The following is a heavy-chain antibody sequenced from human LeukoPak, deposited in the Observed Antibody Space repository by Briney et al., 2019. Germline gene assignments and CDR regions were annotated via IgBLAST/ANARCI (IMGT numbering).Heavy chain of an antibody. D-gene: IGHD1-26*01. J-gene: IGHJ3*02. Sequence: ASVTVSCKVSGYTLTELSMHWVRQAPGKGLEWMGGFDPEDGETIYAQKFQGRVTMTEDTSTDTAYMELSSLRSEDTAVYYCATETGLSWELLRFDAFDIWGQGTMVTVSS. CDR3: ATETGLSWELLRFDAFDI. V-gene: IGHV1-24*01. CDR1: GYTLTELS. CDR2: FDPEDGET.